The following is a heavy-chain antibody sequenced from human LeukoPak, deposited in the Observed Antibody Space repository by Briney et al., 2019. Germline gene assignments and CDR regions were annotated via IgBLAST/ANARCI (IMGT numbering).Heavy chain of an antibody. V-gene: IGHV3-48*04. Sequence: GGSLRLSCEASGFTFSSYSMNWVRQAPGKGLEWVSSISSGGYTIKYHDSVRGRFIISRDNANNSLYLQMNSLRGDDTASYYCATDSSGFSYWGQGILVAVSS. D-gene: IGHD3-22*01. CDR2: ISSGGYTI. CDR1: GFTFSSYS. J-gene: IGHJ4*02. CDR3: ATDSSGFSY.